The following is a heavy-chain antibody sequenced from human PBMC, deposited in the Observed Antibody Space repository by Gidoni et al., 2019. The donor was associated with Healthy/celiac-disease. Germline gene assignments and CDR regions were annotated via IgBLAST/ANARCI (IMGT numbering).Heavy chain of an antibody. J-gene: IGHJ5*02. CDR2: IYYSGST. D-gene: IGHD3-10*01. Sequence: QLQLQESGPGLVKPSETLSLTCTVSGGSISSSSYYWGWIRQPPGKGLGWIGSIYYSGSTYYNPSLKSRVTISVDTSKNQFSLKLSSVTAADTAVYYCARRIASMVQGVIIGWFDPWGQGTLVTVSS. CDR3: ARRIASMVQGVIIGWFDP. V-gene: IGHV4-39*01. CDR1: GGSISSSSYY.